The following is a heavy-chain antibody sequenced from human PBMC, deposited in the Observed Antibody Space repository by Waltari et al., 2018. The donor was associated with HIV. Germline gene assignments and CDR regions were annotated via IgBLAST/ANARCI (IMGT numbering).Heavy chain of an antibody. Sequence: QVQLVQSGAEVKKRGASVKVSCKASGYTFTGDYMHWVRQAPGHGLEWMGWINPNSGGTNYAQKVQGRVTMTRDTYTSTAYMELSRLRSDDTAVYYCARVLGGSYHDAFDIWGQGTMVTVSS. CDR2: INPNSGGT. CDR1: GYTFTGDY. CDR3: ARVLGGSYHDAFDI. V-gene: IGHV1-2*02. J-gene: IGHJ3*02. D-gene: IGHD1-26*01.